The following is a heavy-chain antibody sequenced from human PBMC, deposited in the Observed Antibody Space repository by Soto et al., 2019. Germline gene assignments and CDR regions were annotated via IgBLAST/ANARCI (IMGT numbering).Heavy chain of an antibody. CDR1: GFTLINYG. CDR2: VSGYNRNT. D-gene: IGHD1-26*01. V-gene: IGHV1-18*01. Sequence: QVQLVQSGAEVKKPGTSVKVSCKASGFTLINYGITWMRQAPGQGLEWMGWVSGYNRNTNYALKFEDRLAMTTDTSTNTAYMELRNLRLYDTAVYFCARERQGEPLPYWRQGTVVTVSS. J-gene: IGHJ1*01. CDR3: ARERQGEPLPY.